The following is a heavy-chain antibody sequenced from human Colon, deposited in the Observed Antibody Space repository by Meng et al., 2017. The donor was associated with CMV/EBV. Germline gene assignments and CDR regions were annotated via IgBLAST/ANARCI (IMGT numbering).Heavy chain of an antibody. D-gene: IGHD2-8*01. J-gene: IGHJ3*02. Sequence: GESLKISCTASKFTFSDYFMAWLRQAPGKGLEWISYISGGSNTIYYADSVKGRFTISRDNTIDSLFLPMGDLRAEDTAVYYCARDHRGVGTAFDIWGQGTMVTVSS. V-gene: IGHV3-11*04. CDR2: ISGGSNTI. CDR3: ARDHRGVGTAFDI. CDR1: KFTFSDYF.